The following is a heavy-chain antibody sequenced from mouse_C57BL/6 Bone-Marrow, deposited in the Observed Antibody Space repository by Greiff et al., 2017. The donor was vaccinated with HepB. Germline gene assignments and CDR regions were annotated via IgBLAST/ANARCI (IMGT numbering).Heavy chain of an antibody. CDR3: ARLIYYYGSSYEDAMDY. V-gene: IGHV5-15*01. D-gene: IGHD1-1*01. CDR2: ISNLAYSI. Sequence: EVKLMESGGGLVQPGGSLKLSCAASGFTFSDYGMAWVRQAPRKGPEWVAFISNLAYSIYYADTVTGRFTISRENAKNTLYLEMSSLRSEDTAMYYCARLIYYYGSSYEDAMDYWGQGTSVTVSS. CDR1: GFTFSDYG. J-gene: IGHJ4*01.